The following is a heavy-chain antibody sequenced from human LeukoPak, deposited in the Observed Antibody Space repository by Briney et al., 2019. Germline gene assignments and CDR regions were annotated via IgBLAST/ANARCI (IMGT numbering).Heavy chain of an antibody. CDR1: GYTFTSNG. CDR2: ISADNGNT. V-gene: IGHV1-18*01. D-gene: IGHD1-14*01. CDR3: ARGNNPPYFDD. Sequence: ASVKVPCKASGYTFTSNGISWVRQAPGQGLEWMGWISADNGNTNYAQKVQGRVTMTTDTSTSTAYMELRSLRSDDTAVYYCARGNNPPYFDDWGQGTLVTVSS. J-gene: IGHJ4*02.